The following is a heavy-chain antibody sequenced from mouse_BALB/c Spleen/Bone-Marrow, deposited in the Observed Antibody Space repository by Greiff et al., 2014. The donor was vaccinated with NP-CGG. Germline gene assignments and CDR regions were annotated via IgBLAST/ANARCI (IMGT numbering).Heavy chain of an antibody. CDR3: ASRGYATDY. J-gene: IGHJ4*01. V-gene: IGHV1-9*01. CDR1: GYTFSSYW. Sequence: LVESGAELMKPGASVKISCKATGYTFSSYWIEWIKQRPGHGLEWIGETLPGSGSSNYNEKFKGKATFTADTSSNTAYMQLSSLTSEDSAVYYCASRGYATDYWGQGTSVTVSS. CDR2: TLPGSGSS.